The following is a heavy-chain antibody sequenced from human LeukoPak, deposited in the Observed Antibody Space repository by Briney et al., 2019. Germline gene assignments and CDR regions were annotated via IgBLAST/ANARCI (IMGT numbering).Heavy chain of an antibody. Sequence: SETLSLTCTVSGGSISSSSYYWGWIRQPPGKGLEWIGSIYYSGSTYYNPSLKSRVTISVDTSKNQFSLKLSSVTAADTAVYYCARGSYSSSLSWFDPWGQGTLVTVSS. J-gene: IGHJ5*02. V-gene: IGHV4-39*07. CDR3: ARGSYSSSLSWFDP. CDR2: IYYSGST. CDR1: GGSISSSSYY. D-gene: IGHD6-6*01.